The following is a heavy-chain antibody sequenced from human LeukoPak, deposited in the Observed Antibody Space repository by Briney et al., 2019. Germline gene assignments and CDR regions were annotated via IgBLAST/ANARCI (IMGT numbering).Heavy chain of an antibody. D-gene: IGHD3-22*01. Sequence: ASVKVSCKASGYTFTSYYMHWVRQAPGQGLEWVAIINPSGGSTSYAQKFQGRVTMTRDTSTSTVYMEVSGLRSEDTAMYYRARGRDYYDSNAPQDYWGQGTLVTVSS. V-gene: IGHV1-46*01. CDR2: INPSGGST. CDR1: GYTFTSYY. CDR3: ARGRDYYDSNAPQDY. J-gene: IGHJ4*02.